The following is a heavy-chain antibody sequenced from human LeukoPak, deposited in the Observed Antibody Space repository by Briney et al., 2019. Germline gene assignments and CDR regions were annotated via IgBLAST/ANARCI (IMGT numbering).Heavy chain of an antibody. D-gene: IGHD3-3*01. CDR3: ARGSRSIFGLYDAFDI. J-gene: IGHJ3*02. V-gene: IGHV4-59*01. Sequence: PSGTLSLTCAVSGGSISSYYWSWIRQPPGKGLEWIGYIYYSGSTNYNPSLKSRVTISVDTSKNQFSLKLSSVTAADTAVYYCARGSRSIFGLYDAFDIWGQGTMVTVSS. CDR2: IYYSGST. CDR1: GGSISSYY.